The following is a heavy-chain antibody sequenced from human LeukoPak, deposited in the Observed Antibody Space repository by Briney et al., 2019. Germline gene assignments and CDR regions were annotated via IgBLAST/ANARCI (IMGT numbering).Heavy chain of an antibody. Sequence: GGSLRLSCAASGFTFSSYAMSWVRQAPGKGPEWVSSISGSGDSTYYIDSVKGRFTISRDNSKNTLDLQMNSLRAEDTAVYYCTKRDSDNYYSGIEVFDIWGQGTMVTVSS. CDR3: TKRDSDNYYSGIEVFDI. J-gene: IGHJ3*02. CDR1: GFTFSSYA. D-gene: IGHD3-22*01. CDR2: ISGSGDST. V-gene: IGHV3-23*01.